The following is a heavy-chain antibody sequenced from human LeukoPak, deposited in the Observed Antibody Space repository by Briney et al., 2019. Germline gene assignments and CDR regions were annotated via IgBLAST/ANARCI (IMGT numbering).Heavy chain of an antibody. D-gene: IGHD2-8*01. CDR2: ISWNGGNT. V-gene: IGHV3-20*04. Sequence: GGSLRLSCAASGFKFDDYGMSWVRQAPGKGLEWVSGISWNGGNTGYADSVKGRFTISRDNAKNSLFLQVNSLRADDTGFYYCAREGIYCVNGVCYLDYWGQGTLVTVSS. CDR1: GFKFDDYG. J-gene: IGHJ4*02. CDR3: AREGIYCVNGVCYLDY.